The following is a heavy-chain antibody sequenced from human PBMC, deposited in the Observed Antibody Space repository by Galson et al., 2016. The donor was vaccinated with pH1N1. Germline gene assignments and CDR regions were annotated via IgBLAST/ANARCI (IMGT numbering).Heavy chain of an antibody. Sequence: SLRLSCAASGFTFSRYAMSWVRQAPGKGLEWVSAIRGSGDDTYYATSVKGRFTISRDNSKNTLYLQMNSLRGDDTAVYYCAKIDYDFWSGYYRHFDYWGQGTLVTVSS. D-gene: IGHD3-3*01. CDR2: IRGSGDDT. V-gene: IGHV3-23*01. CDR3: AKIDYDFWSGYYRHFDY. J-gene: IGHJ4*02. CDR1: GFTFSRYA.